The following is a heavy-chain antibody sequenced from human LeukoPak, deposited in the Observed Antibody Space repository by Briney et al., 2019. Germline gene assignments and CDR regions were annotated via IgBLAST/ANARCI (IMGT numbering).Heavy chain of an antibody. D-gene: IGHD6-13*01. CDR2: IKQDGSEK. CDR1: GFTFSSYW. Sequence: PGGSLRLSCAASGFTFSSYWMSWVRQAPGKGLEWVANIKQDGSEKYYVDSVKGRFTISRDNAKHSLYLQMNSLRAEDTAVYYCARGVHSSSWYYYYYYMDVWGKGTTVTISS. CDR3: ARGVHSSSWYYYYYYMDV. V-gene: IGHV3-7*01. J-gene: IGHJ6*03.